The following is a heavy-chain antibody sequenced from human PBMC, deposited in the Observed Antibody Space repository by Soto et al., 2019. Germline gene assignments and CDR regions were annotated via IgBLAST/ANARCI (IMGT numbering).Heavy chain of an antibody. V-gene: IGHV1-69*06. CDR1: GGTFSSLA. CDR3: ARSQGVFDY. Sequence: QVQLVQSGAEVKKPGSSVKVSCKASGGTFSSLAISWVRQAPGQGLEWMGGLVPVFGTANYAQKFQGRVNITADTSTSTSYMELGSLRSEDTAVYYCARSQGVFDYWGQGTLVTVSS. J-gene: IGHJ4*02. D-gene: IGHD3-16*01. CDR2: LVPVFGTA.